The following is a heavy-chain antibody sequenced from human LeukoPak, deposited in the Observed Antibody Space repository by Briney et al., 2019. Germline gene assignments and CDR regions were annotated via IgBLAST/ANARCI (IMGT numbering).Heavy chain of an antibody. Sequence: TXXXYSMXWVRQAPGKGLEWVSFISDSGGTIYYADSMKGRFTISRDNAEKSLYLQMNSLRAEDTAVYYCARSSSASCYTYWGQGTLVTVSS. CDR2: ISDSGGTI. CDR1: TXXXYS. D-gene: IGHD2-2*02. J-gene: IGHJ4*02. CDR3: ARSSSASCYTY. V-gene: IGHV3-48*04.